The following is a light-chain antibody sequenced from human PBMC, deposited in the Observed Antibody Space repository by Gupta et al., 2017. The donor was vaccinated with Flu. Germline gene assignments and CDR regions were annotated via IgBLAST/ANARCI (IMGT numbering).Light chain of an antibody. CDR2: DGR. V-gene: IGLV2-11*03. CDR3: GSDGATSR. CDR1: TSDVGTYHY. Sequence: GQSVTISCNGTTSDVGTYHYVSWYQQHPGTAPKLMIYDGRKRPSGVHARFSGSKSDTAASLTIAGRKAEDEADYYWGSDGATSRFGGGTKLTVL. J-gene: IGLJ2*01.